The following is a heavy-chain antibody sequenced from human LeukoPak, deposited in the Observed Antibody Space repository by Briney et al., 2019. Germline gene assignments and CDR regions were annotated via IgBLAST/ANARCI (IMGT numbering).Heavy chain of an antibody. CDR3: VGGAGCSGGGCYYPTFYFDE. J-gene: IGHJ4*02. Sequence: KPSETLSLTCTVSGGSISSSIYYWGWIRQPPGKGLEWIGSIFYSGSTYYNPSLKSRVTISLDTSKNQFSLKLSSVTAADTAVYYCVGGAGCSGGGCYYPTFYFDEWGQGTLVAVSS. CDR1: GGSISSSIYY. V-gene: IGHV4-39*07. CDR2: IFYSGST. D-gene: IGHD2-15*01.